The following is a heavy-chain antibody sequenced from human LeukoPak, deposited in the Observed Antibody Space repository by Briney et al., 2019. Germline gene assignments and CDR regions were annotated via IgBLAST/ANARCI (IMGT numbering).Heavy chain of an antibody. CDR1: GGSISSGDYY. D-gene: IGHD2-2*01. Sequence: SETLSLTCTVSGGSISSGDYYWSWIRQPPGKGREWIGYIYYSGSTYYNPSLKSRVTISVDTSKNQFSLKLSSVTAADTAVYYCARRVKKPLGYCSSTSCYGPYYYYMDVWGKGTTVTVSS. CDR2: IYYSGST. J-gene: IGHJ6*03. V-gene: IGHV4-30-4*08. CDR3: ARRVKKPLGYCSSTSCYGPYYYYMDV.